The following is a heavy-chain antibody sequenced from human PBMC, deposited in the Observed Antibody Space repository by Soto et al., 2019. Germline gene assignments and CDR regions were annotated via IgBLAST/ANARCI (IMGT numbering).Heavy chain of an antibody. Sequence: SVKVSCKASGYTFTSYGISWVRQAPGQGLEWMGGIIPIFGTANYAQKFQGRVTITADESTSTAYMELSSLRSEDTAVYYCARGSVRYCSSTSCSYSTFDYWGQGTLVTVSS. CDR1: GYTFTSYG. D-gene: IGHD2-2*01. CDR2: IIPIFGTA. V-gene: IGHV1-69*13. CDR3: ARGSVRYCSSTSCSYSTFDY. J-gene: IGHJ4*02.